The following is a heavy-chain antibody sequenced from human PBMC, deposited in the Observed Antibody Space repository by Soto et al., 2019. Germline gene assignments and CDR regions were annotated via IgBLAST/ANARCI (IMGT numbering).Heavy chain of an antibody. Sequence: SETLSLTCTVSGGSISSGDYYWSWIRQPPGKGLEWIGYIYYSGSTYYNPSLKSRVTISVDTSKNQFSLKLSSVTAADTAVYYCATTTVTTLIRFEPWGQGTLVTVSS. CDR3: ATTTVTTLIRFEP. J-gene: IGHJ5*02. V-gene: IGHV4-30-4*01. CDR1: GGSISSGDYY. CDR2: IYYSGST. D-gene: IGHD4-17*01.